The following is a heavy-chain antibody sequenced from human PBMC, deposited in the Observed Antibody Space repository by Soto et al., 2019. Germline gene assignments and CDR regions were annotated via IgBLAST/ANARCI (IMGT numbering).Heavy chain of an antibody. CDR1: GFTFSSYG. CDR3: ARDTARAMVRIYYGMDV. CDR2: IWYDGSNK. D-gene: IGHD3-10*01. Sequence: QVPLVESGGGVVQPGRSLRLSCAASGFTFSSYGMHWVRQAPGKGLEWVAVIWYDGSNKYYADSVKGRFTISRDNXKXTRYLQMNSLRAEDTAVYYCARDTARAMVRIYYGMDVWGQGTTVTVAS. J-gene: IGHJ6*02. V-gene: IGHV3-33*01.